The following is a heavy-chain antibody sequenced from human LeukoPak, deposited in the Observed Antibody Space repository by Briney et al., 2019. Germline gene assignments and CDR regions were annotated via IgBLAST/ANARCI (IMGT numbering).Heavy chain of an antibody. D-gene: IGHD6-6*01. CDR1: GGSFSGYY. J-gene: IGHJ4*02. V-gene: IGHV4-34*01. Sequence: SETLSLTCAVYGGSFSGYYWSWIRQPPGKGLEWIGEINHSGSTNYNPSLKRRVTISVDTSKNQFSLKLSSVPAADTAVYYCARGAHARPVDYWGQGTLVTVSS. CDR3: ARGAHARPVDY. CDR2: INHSGST.